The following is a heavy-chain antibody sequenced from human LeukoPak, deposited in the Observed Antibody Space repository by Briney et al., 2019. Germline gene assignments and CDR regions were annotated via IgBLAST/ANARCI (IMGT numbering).Heavy chain of an antibody. D-gene: IGHD1-26*01. CDR3: ASRIIVGAGYYFDY. V-gene: IGHV4-59*08. J-gene: IGHJ4*02. Sequence: SETLSLTCTVSGGSISSYYWSWIRQTPGKGLEWIGYIYYSGSTNYNPSLKSRVTISVDTSKNQFSLKLSSVTAADTAVYYCASRIIVGAGYYFDYWGQGTLVTVSS. CDR1: GGSISSYY. CDR2: IYYSGST.